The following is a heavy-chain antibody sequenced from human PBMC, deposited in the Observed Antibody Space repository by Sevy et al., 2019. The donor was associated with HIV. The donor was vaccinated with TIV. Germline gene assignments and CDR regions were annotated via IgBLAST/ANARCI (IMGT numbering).Heavy chain of an antibody. D-gene: IGHD5-18*01. V-gene: IGHV4-61*01. CDR1: GDSVSSGTYH. CDR3: ARRRTALVAGHYYGLDV. CDR2: IYYSGTT. Sequence: SETLSLTCTVFGDSVSSGTYHWSWIRQPPGKGLEWIGYIYYSGTTNFNPSLRSRVTMSVDTCENQYSLELNSMTAADTAVYYCARRRTALVAGHYYGLDVWGQGTTVTVSS. J-gene: IGHJ6*02.